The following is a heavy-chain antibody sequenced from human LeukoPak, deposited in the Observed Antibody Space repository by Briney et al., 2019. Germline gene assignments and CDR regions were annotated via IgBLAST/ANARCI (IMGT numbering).Heavy chain of an antibody. CDR3: VKGGRYSGSPADF. J-gene: IGHJ4*02. D-gene: IGHD6-6*01. V-gene: IGHV3-64D*09. Sequence: GGSLRLSCSTSGFTFSSYAMHWVRQAPGKGLQYVSAISTDGGHTYYADSVKGRFTISRDNSKNTLYLQMSSLRAEDTAVYYCVKGGRYSGSPADFWGQGTLVTVSS. CDR1: GFTFSSYA. CDR2: ISTDGGHT.